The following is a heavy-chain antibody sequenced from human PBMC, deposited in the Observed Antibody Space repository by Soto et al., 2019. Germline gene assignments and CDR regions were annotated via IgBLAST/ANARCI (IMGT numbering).Heavy chain of an antibody. V-gene: IGHV4-39*01. CDR2: IYYSGST. CDR3: ARDTAMVTRGMDV. CDR1: GGSISSSSYY. J-gene: IGHJ6*02. D-gene: IGHD5-18*01. Sequence: QLQLQESGPGLVKPSETLSLTCTVSGGSISSSSYYWGWIRQPPGKGLEWIGSIYYSGSTYYNPSVKSRVTISVDTSKNQFSLKLSSVTAADTAVYYCARDTAMVTRGMDVWGQGTTVTVSS.